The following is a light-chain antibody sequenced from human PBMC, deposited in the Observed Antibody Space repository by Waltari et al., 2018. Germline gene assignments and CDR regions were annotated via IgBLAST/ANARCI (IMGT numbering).Light chain of an antibody. CDR1: SGHSIYA. CDR2: LNSVGSH. V-gene: IGLV4-69*01. J-gene: IGLJ2*01. CDR3: QTWTTGIRV. Sequence: QPVLTQSPSASASLGASVKLTCTLSSGHSIYAIAWHQQQQGKAPRYLMRLNSVGSHRKGHGIPDLFSGSSSGAERYLTISNLQSDDEADYYCQTWTTGIRVFGGGTRLTVL.